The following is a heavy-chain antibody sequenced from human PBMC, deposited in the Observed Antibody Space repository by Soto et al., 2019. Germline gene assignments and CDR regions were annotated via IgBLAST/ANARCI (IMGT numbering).Heavy chain of an antibody. Sequence: ASVKVSCKASGYTFTSYAMHWVRQAPVQSLEWMGWINAGNGNTKYSQKFQGRVTITRDTSASTAYMQLSSLRSEDTAVYYCAQGVGATPPLVYWGQGTLVTVSS. J-gene: IGHJ4*02. CDR3: AQGVGATPPLVY. CDR1: GYTFTSYA. CDR2: INAGNGNT. V-gene: IGHV1-3*01. D-gene: IGHD1-26*01.